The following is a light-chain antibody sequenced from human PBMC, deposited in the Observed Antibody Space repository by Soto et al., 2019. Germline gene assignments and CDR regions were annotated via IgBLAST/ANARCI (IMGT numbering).Light chain of an antibody. Sequence: QSVLTQPASVSGSPGQSITISCTGTSSDIGGYNYVSWYQHHPGKAPKLMIYEVSNRPSGVSNRFSGSKSGNTASLTISGLQAEDEAHYYCVSHTSTIAYVVLGGGTQLTVL. CDR1: SSDIGGYNY. CDR3: VSHTSTIAYVV. J-gene: IGLJ7*01. CDR2: EVS. V-gene: IGLV2-14*01.